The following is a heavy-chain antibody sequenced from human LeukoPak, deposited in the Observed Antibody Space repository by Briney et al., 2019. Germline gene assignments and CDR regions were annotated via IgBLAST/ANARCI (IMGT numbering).Heavy chain of an antibody. J-gene: IGHJ4*02. D-gene: IGHD5-18*01. Sequence: GGSLRLSCAASGFTFSSYAMSWVRQAPGKGLEWVSAISGSGGSTYYADSVKGRFTISRDNAKNSLYLQMNSLRAEDTALYYCAKDISPTYSYGYCHYWGQGTLVTVSS. CDR2: ISGSGGST. CDR3: AKDISPTYSYGYCHY. CDR1: GFTFSSYA. V-gene: IGHV3-23*01.